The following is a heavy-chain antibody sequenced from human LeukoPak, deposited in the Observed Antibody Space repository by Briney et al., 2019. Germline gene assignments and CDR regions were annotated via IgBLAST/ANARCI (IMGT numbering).Heavy chain of an antibody. J-gene: IGHJ4*02. D-gene: IGHD3-10*01. CDR3: ATVLLWFGESIDY. V-gene: IGHV1-24*01. Sequence: GASVKVSCKASGYTFTGYYMHWVRQAPGKGLEWMGGFDPEDGETIYAQKFQGRVTMTEDTSTDTAYMELSSLRSEDTAVYYCATVLLWFGESIDYWGQGTLVTVSS. CDR1: GYTFTGYY. CDR2: FDPEDGET.